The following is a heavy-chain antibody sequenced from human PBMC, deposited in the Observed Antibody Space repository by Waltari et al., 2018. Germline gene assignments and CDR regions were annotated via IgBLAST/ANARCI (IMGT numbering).Heavy chain of an antibody. CDR3: AREVTTSGWPFDN. J-gene: IGHJ4*02. CDR1: GFTFRNHW. D-gene: IGHD6-19*01. CDR2: ISNDGSST. Sequence: EVQMVESGGGLVQPGGSLRLSCEASGFTFRNHWMHWVRQAPGKGLLWVSRISNDGSSTIYADSVKGRFTISRDNAKNTLFLQMNSLGVEDTAVYYCAREVTTSGWPFDNWGQGTLVTVSS. V-gene: IGHV3-74*01.